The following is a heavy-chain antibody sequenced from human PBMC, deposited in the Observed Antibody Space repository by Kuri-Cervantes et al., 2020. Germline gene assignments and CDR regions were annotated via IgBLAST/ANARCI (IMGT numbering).Heavy chain of an antibody. V-gene: IGHV3-7*01. D-gene: IGHD3-9*01. CDR3: AREGGVLRYFDWFAPAFPNRRFDY. CDR2: IKQDGSVK. J-gene: IGHJ4*02. CDR1: GFTFTFYW. Sequence: GGSLRLSCAASGFTFTFYWMTWVRQAPGKGLERVADIKQDGSVKYYVDSVKGRFTISRDNARNSLYLQMNSLRAEDTAVYYCAREGGVLRYFDWFAPAFPNRRFDYWGQGTLGTVSS.